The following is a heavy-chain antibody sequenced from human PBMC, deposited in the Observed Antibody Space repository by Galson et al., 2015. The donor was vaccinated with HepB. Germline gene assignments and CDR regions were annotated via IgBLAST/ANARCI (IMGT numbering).Heavy chain of an antibody. Sequence: SVKVSCKASGYTFTSYYMHWVRQAPGQGLEWMGIINPSGGSTSYAQKFQGRVTMTRDTSTSTVYMELSSLRSEDTAVYYCARDLYTCGGDCPFSFDIWGQGTMVTVSS. CDR2: INPSGGST. CDR1: GYTFTSYY. D-gene: IGHD2-21*01. CDR3: ARDLYTCGGDCPFSFDI. V-gene: IGHV1-46*01. J-gene: IGHJ3*02.